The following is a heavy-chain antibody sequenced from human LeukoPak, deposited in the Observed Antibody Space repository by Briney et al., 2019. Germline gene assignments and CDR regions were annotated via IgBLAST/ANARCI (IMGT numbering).Heavy chain of an antibody. CDR1: GSSFNTYW. CDR3: ASGFWSGYKAFDM. Sequence: GESLQISCQGSGSSFNTYWLGWGRQVPGKGLEWMGIIYPGDSDTRYSPSFQCQVTISADKSISSAYLQWSSLKASDTAMYYCASGFWSGYKAFDMWGQGTMVTVSS. J-gene: IGHJ3*02. V-gene: IGHV5-51*01. CDR2: IYPGDSDT. D-gene: IGHD3-3*01.